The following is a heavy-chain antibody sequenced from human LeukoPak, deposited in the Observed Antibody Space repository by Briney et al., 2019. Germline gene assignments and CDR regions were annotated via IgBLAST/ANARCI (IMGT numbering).Heavy chain of an antibody. V-gene: IGHV3-23*01. D-gene: IGHD2-15*01. Sequence: GGSLRLSCAASGFTFSSYAMSWVRQAPGKGLGWVSAISGSGGSTYYADSVKGRFTISRDNSKNTLYLQMNSLRAEDTAVYYCAKDPPSGKENNWFDPWGQGTLVTVSS. CDR3: AKDPPSGKENNWFDP. CDR1: GFTFSSYA. J-gene: IGHJ5*02. CDR2: ISGSGGST.